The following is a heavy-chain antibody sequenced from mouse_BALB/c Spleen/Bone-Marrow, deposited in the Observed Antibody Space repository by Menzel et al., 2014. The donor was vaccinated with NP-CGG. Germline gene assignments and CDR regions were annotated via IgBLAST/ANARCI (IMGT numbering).Heavy chain of an antibody. V-gene: IGHV14-3*02. CDR3: AGASYYAMDY. J-gene: IGHJ4*01. Sequence: VQLQQSGAELVKPGASVKLPCTASGFNIKDNYLHWVWQRPVLGLEWIFRIDLAMGNTKYDPKFQGKATITADTSSNTAYLQLSSLTSEDTAVYYCAGASYYAMDYWGQGTSVTVSS. CDR2: IDLAMGNT. CDR1: GFNIKDNY.